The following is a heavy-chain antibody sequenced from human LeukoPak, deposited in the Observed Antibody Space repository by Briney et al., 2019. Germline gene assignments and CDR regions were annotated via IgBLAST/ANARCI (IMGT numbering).Heavy chain of an antibody. J-gene: IGHJ6*03. CDR1: GGTFSSYA. CDR3: ARGNPNYLGYYYMDV. CDR2: IIPIFGTA. Sequence: SVKVSCKASGGTFSSYAISWVRQAPGQGLDWMGGIIPIFGTANYAQKFQGRVTITTDESTSTAYMELSSLRSEDTAVYYCARGNPNYLGYYYMDVWGKGTTVTVSS. V-gene: IGHV1-69*05. D-gene: IGHD1-7*01.